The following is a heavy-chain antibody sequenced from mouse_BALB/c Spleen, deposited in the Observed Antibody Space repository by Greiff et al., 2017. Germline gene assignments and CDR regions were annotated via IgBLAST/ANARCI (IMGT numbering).Heavy chain of an antibody. CDR1: GYAFSSSW. Sequence: VQLQQSGPELVKPGASVKISCKASGYAFSSSWMNWVKQRPGQGLEWIGRIYPGDGDTNYNGKFKGKATLTADKSSSTAYMQLSSLTSVDSAVYFCARGEDYYAMDYWGQGTSVTVSS. V-gene: IGHV1-82*01. CDR2: IYPGDGDT. CDR3: ARGEDYYAMDY. J-gene: IGHJ4*01.